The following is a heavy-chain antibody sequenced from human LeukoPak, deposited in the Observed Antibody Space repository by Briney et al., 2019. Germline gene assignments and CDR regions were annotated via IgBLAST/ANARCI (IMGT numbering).Heavy chain of an antibody. CDR3: ARDPPAAAGTDYFDY. Sequence: SVKVSCKASGGTFSSYAISWVRQAPGQGLEWMGGIIPIFGTASYAQKFQGRVTITADVSTSTAYMELSSLRSEDTAVYYCARDPPAAAGTDYFDYWGQGTLVTVSS. CDR2: IIPIFGTA. J-gene: IGHJ4*02. CDR1: GGTFSSYA. V-gene: IGHV1-69*13. D-gene: IGHD6-13*01.